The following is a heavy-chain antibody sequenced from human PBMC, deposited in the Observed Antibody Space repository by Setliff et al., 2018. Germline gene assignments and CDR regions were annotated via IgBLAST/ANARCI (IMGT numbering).Heavy chain of an antibody. Sequence: SETLSLTCSVSGDSISSGNFYWTWIRQPAGKGLEWIGHIYTTGRTDYNPSLKSRVTISLDTPKNQFSLKLTSVTAADTAMYYCARDRYYGSGSYYNYFDKWGQGSLVTVSS. J-gene: IGHJ4*02. V-gene: IGHV4-61*09. D-gene: IGHD3-10*01. CDR2: IYTTGRT. CDR3: ARDRYYGSGSYYNYFDK. CDR1: GDSISSGNFY.